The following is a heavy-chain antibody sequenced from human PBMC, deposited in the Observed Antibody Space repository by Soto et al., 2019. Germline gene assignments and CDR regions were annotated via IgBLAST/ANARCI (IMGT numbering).Heavy chain of an antibody. CDR2: IDPSDSYT. V-gene: IGHV5-10-1*01. CDR1: GYSFTSYW. CDR3: ARNYYDSSGTDY. Sequence: ESLKISCKGSGYSFTSYWISWVRQMPGKGLEWMGRIDPSDSYTNYSPSFQGHVTISADKSISTAYLQWGSLKASDTAMYYCARNYYDSSGTDYWGQGTLVTVSS. J-gene: IGHJ4*02. D-gene: IGHD3-22*01.